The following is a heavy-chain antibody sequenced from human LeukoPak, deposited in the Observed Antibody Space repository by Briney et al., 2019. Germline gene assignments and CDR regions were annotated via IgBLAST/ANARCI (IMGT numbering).Heavy chain of an antibody. CDR1: GFSFSGYW. D-gene: IGHD2/OR15-2a*01. Sequence: GGSLRFSCAASGFSFSGYWMAWVRRAPGKGLEWVANIKEDGSEKYYADFVKGRFTISRDNAKNSLDLQMNSLRAEDTAVYYCARRGSTDYWGQGTLVTVSS. CDR3: ARRGSTDY. V-gene: IGHV3-7*03. J-gene: IGHJ4*02. CDR2: IKEDGSEK.